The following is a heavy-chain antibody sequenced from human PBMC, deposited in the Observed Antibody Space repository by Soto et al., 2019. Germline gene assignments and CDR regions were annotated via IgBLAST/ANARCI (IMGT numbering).Heavy chain of an antibody. D-gene: IGHD5-18*01. CDR3: ARVDTAMVPNWFAP. CDR1: GGSISSDY. CDR2: IYYSGST. Sequence: TLSLTCTVSGGSISSDYWNWIRQPPGKGLEWIGYIYYSGSTNYNPSLKSRVTISVDTSKNQFSLKLSSVTAADTAVYYCARVDTAMVPNWFAPWGQGTLVTVSS. J-gene: IGHJ5*02. V-gene: IGHV4-59*01.